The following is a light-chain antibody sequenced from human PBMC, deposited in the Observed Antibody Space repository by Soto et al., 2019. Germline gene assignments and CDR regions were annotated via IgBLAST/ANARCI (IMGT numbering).Light chain of an antibody. J-gene: IGLJ2*01. CDR2: AVT. V-gene: IGLV2-8*01. Sequence: QSALTQPPSASGSPGQSVTISCTGTSSDVGAYDRVSWYQQHPGKPPKLIIYAVTDRTSGVPDRFSGSKSGNTASLTVSGLQAEDEADYYCSSYRTGSRVFGGGTKLTVL. CDR3: SSYRTGSRV. CDR1: SSDVGAYDR.